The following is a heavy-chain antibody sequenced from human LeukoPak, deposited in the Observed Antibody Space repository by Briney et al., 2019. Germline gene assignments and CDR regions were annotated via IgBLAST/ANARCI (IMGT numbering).Heavy chain of an antibody. CDR1: GGSISSYY. J-gene: IGHJ6*03. D-gene: IGHD3-10*01. Sequence: PSETLSLTCTVSGGSISSYYWSWIRPPAGKGLECIGRIYTSGSTNYNPSLKSRVTMSVDTSKNQFSLKLSSVTAADTAVYYCARVPLNYYGSGDNYYYYMDVWGKGTTVTVSS. CDR2: IYTSGST. CDR3: ARVPLNYYGSGDNYYYYMDV. V-gene: IGHV4-4*07.